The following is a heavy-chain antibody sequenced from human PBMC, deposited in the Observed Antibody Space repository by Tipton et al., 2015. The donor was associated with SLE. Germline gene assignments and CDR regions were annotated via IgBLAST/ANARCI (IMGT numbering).Heavy chain of an antibody. D-gene: IGHD3-10*01. CDR2: IIPIFGTA. CDR1: GGTFSSYA. J-gene: IGHJ5*02. Sequence: QVQLVQSGAEVKKPGSSVKVSCKASGGTFSSYAISWVRQAPGQGLEWMGGIIPIFGTANYAQKLQGRVTMTTDTSTSTAYMELRSLRSDDTAVYYCAREGRLLWFGEGGNWFDPWGQGTLVTVSS. CDR3: AREGRLLWFGEGGNWFDP. V-gene: IGHV1-69*06.